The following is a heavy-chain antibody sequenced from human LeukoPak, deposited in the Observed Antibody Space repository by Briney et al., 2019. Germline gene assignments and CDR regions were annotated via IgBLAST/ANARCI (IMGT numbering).Heavy chain of an antibody. CDR3: ARAVYEYSGYAYFDY. CDR1: GYTFTSYG. D-gene: IGHD5-12*01. J-gene: IGHJ4*02. CDR2: MNPNSGNT. Sequence: GASVKVSCKASGYTFTSYGISWVRQAPGQGLEWMGWMNPNSGNTGYAQKFQGRVTMTRNTSISTAYMELSSLRSEDTAVYYCARAVYEYSGYAYFDYWGQGTPVTVSS. V-gene: IGHV1-8*02.